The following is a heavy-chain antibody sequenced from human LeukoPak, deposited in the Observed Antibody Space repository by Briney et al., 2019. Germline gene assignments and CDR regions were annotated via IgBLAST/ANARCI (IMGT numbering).Heavy chain of an antibody. CDR2: IIPIFGTA. CDR1: GGTFSSYA. D-gene: IGHD2-15*01. Sequence: ASVKVSCKASGGTFSSYAISWVRQAPGQGLEWMGGIIPIFGTANYAQKFQGRVTITTDESTSTAYMELSSLRSEDTAVYYCASSYCSGGSCYSQGGGYYYYYMDVWGQGTLVTVSS. V-gene: IGHV1-69*05. J-gene: IGHJ6*03. CDR3: ASSYCSGGSCYSQGGGYYYYYMDV.